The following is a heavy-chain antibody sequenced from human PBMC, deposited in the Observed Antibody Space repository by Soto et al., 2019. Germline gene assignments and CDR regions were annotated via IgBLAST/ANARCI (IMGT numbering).Heavy chain of an antibody. CDR3: AGGRDEYGSGNYYNRNGF. Sequence: QVQLVQSGAEVKKPGSSVKVSCKASGGIFSTYAISWLRQAPGQGLEWMGGIIPIFGTPNYAQRFQGRVTITADESTSTAYMEVGRLRSEDTAVYYCAGGRDEYGSGNYYNRNGFWGQGTLV. CDR2: IIPIFGTP. J-gene: IGHJ4*02. V-gene: IGHV1-69*01. CDR1: GGIFSTYA. D-gene: IGHD3-10*01.